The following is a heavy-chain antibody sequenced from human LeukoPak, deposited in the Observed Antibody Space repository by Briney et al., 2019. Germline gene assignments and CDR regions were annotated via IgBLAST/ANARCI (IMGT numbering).Heavy chain of an antibody. J-gene: IGHJ6*02. CDR3: ASQVVPAAPYYYGMDV. CDR1: GGSFSGYY. D-gene: IGHD2-2*01. Sequence: SETLSLTCAVYGGSFSGYYWSWIRQPPGKGLEWIGEINHSGSTNYNPSLKSRVTISVDTSKNQFSLKLSSVTAADTAVYYCASQVVPAAPYYYGMDVWGQGITVTVSS. CDR2: INHSGST. V-gene: IGHV4-34*01.